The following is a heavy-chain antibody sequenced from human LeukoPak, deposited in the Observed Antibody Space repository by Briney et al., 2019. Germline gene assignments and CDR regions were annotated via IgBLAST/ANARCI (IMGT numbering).Heavy chain of an antibody. CDR3: ARRSDYDSSGYYPFDY. CDR2: IFHSGST. J-gene: IGHJ4*02. D-gene: IGHD3-22*01. CDR1: GGSISSYY. Sequence: PSETLSLTCTVSGGSISSYYWSWIRQPPGKGLEWIGSIFHSGSTYYNPSLKSRVTISVDTSKNQFSLKLSSVTAADTAVYYCARRSDYDSSGYYPFDYWGQGTLVTVSS. V-gene: IGHV4-39*01.